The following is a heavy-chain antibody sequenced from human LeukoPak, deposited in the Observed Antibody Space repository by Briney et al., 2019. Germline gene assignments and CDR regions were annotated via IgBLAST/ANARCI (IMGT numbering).Heavy chain of an antibody. CDR1: GYSFTSYW. CDR3: ARERYSSSWGANWFDP. CDR2: IYPGDSDT. D-gene: IGHD6-13*01. J-gene: IGHJ5*02. Sequence: GESLKISGKGSGYSFTSYWIGWVRPLPGKGLEWMGIIYPGDSDTRYSPSFQGQVTISADKSISTAYLQWSSLKASDTAMYYCARERYSSSWGANWFDPWGQGTLVTVSS. V-gene: IGHV5-51*01.